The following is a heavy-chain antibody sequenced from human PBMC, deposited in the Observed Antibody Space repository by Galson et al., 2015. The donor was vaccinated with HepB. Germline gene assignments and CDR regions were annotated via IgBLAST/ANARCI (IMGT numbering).Heavy chain of an antibody. CDR3: ARHAPILTGYYGGVDY. J-gene: IGHJ4*02. D-gene: IGHD3-9*01. CDR1: GYTFTSYA. Sequence: SVKVSCKASGYTFTSYAINWVRQAPGQGLEWMGWINTNTGNPTYAQGFTGRFVFSLDTSVSTTYLQISSLKAEDTAVYYCARHAPILTGYYGGVDYWGQGTLVTVSS. V-gene: IGHV7-4-1*02. CDR2: INTNTGNP.